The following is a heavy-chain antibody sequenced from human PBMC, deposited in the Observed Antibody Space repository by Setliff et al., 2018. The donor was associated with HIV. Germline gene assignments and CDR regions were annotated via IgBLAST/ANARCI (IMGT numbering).Heavy chain of an antibody. CDR1: GVSVSNDDDY. CDR3: ARNFGLSPTGKYYYYYGMDI. CDR2: IHKSGTA. D-gene: IGHD3-10*01. J-gene: IGHJ6*02. Sequence: SATLSLTCAVSGVSVSNDDDYWGWIRQPPGKGLEWIAIIHKSGTAHKRPSLKSRVTISIDPSENLFSLKLSGVTAADTAIYYCARNFGLSPTGKYYYYYGMDIWGQGTTVTVSS. V-gene: IGHV4-39*02.